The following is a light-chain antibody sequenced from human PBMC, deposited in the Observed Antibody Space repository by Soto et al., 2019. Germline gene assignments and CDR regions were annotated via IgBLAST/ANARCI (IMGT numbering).Light chain of an antibody. Sequence: QSALTQPASVSGSPGQSITTSCTGTSSDVGGYNYLSWYQQHPGKAPKLIIYDVSNRPSGVSNRFSGSKSGNTASLTISGLQAEDEADYYCSSYTSTSTWVFGGGTKVTVL. CDR1: SSDVGGYNY. J-gene: IGLJ3*02. CDR3: SSYTSTSTWV. V-gene: IGLV2-14*01. CDR2: DVS.